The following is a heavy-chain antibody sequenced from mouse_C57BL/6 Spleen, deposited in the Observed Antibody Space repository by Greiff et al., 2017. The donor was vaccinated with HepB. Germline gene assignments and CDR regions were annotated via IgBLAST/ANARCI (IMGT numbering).Heavy chain of an antibody. CDR3: ARSSLGDY. CDR1: GFTFTDFY. J-gene: IGHJ4*01. V-gene: IGHV7-3*01. CDR2: IRNKANGYTT. Sequence: EVKLVESGGGLVQPGGSLSLSCAASGFTFTDFYMSWVRQPPGKALEWLGFIRNKANGYTTEYSASVKGRFTISRDNSQSILYLQMNALRAEDSATYYCARSSLGDYWGQGTSVTVSS.